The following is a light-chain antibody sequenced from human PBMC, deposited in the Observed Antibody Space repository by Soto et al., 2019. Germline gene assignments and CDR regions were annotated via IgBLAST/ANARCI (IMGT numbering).Light chain of an antibody. Sequence: EVVLKQSPGTLSLSPGERVTLSCRASQSVSSNYLAWYQQKPGQAPGLLIHGASTRATGIPARFSGSGSGTEFTLTISSLQSEDFAVYYCQQYNNWPPITFGQGTRLEIK. J-gene: IGKJ5*01. CDR2: GAS. CDR3: QQYNNWPPIT. V-gene: IGKV3D-15*01. CDR1: QSVSSNY.